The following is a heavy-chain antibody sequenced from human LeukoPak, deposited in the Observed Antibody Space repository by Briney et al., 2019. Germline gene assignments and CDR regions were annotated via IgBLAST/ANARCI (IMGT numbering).Heavy chain of an antibody. J-gene: IGHJ6*03. CDR3: ARGRWWFAGRPPHYMDV. Sequence: SETLSLTCTVSGGSVSSASYYWSWIRQPAGKGLEWIGRIYISGSTNYKSSLKSRVTISVDTSKNQFSLKLSSVTAADTAVYYCARGRWWFAGRPPHYMDVWGKGTTVTVSS. D-gene: IGHD6-6*01. CDR1: GGSVSSASYY. CDR2: IYISGST. V-gene: IGHV4-61*02.